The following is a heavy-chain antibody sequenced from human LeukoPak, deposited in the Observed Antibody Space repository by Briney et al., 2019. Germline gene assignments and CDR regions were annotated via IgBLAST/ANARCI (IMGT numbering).Heavy chain of an antibody. V-gene: IGHV1-69*04. CDR1: GGTFSSYA. J-gene: IGHJ4*02. Sequence: GSSVKVSYTASGGTFSSYAISWVRQAPGQGLEWMGRIIPILGIANYAQKFQGRVTITADKSTSTAYMELSSLRSEDTAVYYCARDVGPGCSGGSCYSFDYWGQGTLVTVSS. D-gene: IGHD2-15*01. CDR3: ARDVGPGCSGGSCYSFDY. CDR2: IIPILGIA.